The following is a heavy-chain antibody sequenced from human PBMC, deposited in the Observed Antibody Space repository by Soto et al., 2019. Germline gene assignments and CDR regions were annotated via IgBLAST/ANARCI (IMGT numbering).Heavy chain of an antibody. CDR2: INAGNGNT. CDR3: ARGLNGYLHYFDY. V-gene: IGHV1-3*01. Sequence: ASVKVSCRASGYTFTSYAMHWVRQAPGQRLEWMGWINAGNGNTKYSQKFQGRVTITRDTSASTAYMELSSLRSEDTAVYYCARGLNGYLHYFDYWGQGTPVTVSS. D-gene: IGHD5-18*01. J-gene: IGHJ4*02. CDR1: GYTFTSYA.